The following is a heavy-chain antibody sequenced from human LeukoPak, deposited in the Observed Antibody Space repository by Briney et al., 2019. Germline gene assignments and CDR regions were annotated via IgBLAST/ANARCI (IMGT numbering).Heavy chain of an antibody. CDR2: INPNSGGT. J-gene: IGHJ4*02. CDR1: GYTFTGYY. V-gene: IGHV1-2*02. Sequence: GAPVKVSCKASGYTFTGYYMHWVRQAPGQGLEWMGWINPNSGGTNYAQKFQGRVTMTRDTSISTAYMELSRLRSDDTAVYYCARTVGSGWYGLDYWGQGTLVTVSS. CDR3: ARTVGSGWYGLDY. D-gene: IGHD6-19*01.